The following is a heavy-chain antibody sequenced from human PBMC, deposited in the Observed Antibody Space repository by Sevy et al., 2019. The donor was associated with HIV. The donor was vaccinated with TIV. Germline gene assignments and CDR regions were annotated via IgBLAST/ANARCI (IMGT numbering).Heavy chain of an antibody. CDR1: GGTFSSYA. J-gene: IGHJ6*02. V-gene: IGHV1-69*13. D-gene: IGHD3-22*01. CDR2: IIPIFGTA. Sequence: ASVKVSCKASGGTFSSYAISWVRQAPGQGLEWMGGIIPIFGTAYYAQKFQGRVTITAEESTSTAYMELSSLTSEDTAVYYCTRYYFDSSNYYSDYYGMDVWGQGTTVTVSS. CDR3: TRYYFDSSNYYSDYYGMDV.